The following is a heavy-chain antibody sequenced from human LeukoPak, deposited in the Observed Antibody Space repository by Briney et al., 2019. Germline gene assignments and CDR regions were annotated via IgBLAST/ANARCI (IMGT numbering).Heavy chain of an antibody. Sequence: GASVKVSCKVSGYTLTELSMHWVRQAPGKGLEWVGGFDPEDGETIYAQKFQGRVTMTEDTSTDTAYMELSSLRSEDTAVYYCATSTKEQWLVRLAFDYWGQGTLVTVSS. J-gene: IGHJ4*02. CDR2: FDPEDGET. CDR1: GYTLTELS. D-gene: IGHD6-19*01. V-gene: IGHV1-24*01. CDR3: ATSTKEQWLVRLAFDY.